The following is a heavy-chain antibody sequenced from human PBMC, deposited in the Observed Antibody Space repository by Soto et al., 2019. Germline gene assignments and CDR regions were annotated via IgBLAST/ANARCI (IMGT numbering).Heavy chain of an antibody. CDR1: GFTFGDYA. CDR2: IRSKAYGGTT. V-gene: IGHV3-49*03. J-gene: IGHJ1*01. Sequence: SLRLSCTASGFTFGDYATSWFRQAPGKGLEWVGFIRSKAYGGTTEYAASVKGRFTISRDDSKSIAYLQMNSLKTEDTAVYYCTLEPSGGRGYDFWSDYYREYFQHWGQGTLVTVSS. D-gene: IGHD3-3*01. CDR3: TLEPSGGRGYDFWSDYYREYFQH.